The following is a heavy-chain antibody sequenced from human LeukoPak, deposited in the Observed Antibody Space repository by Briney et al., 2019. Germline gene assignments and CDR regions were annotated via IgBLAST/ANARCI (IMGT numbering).Heavy chain of an antibody. CDR3: ARENFQY. CDR1: GFTFSSYS. J-gene: IGHJ4*02. V-gene: IGHV3-21*01. Sequence: KAGGSLRLSCAASGFTFSSYSMNWVRQAPGKGLEWVSSISSSSRYIYYADSVKGRFSISRDNAKNSLYLQMNSLRAEDTAVYNCARENFQYWAQGTLVTVSS. CDR2: ISSSSRYI.